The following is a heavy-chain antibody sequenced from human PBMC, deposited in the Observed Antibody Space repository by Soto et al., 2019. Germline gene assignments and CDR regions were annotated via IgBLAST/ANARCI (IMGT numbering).Heavy chain of an antibody. D-gene: IGHD3-3*01. Sequence: SVKVSCKASGGTFSSYAISWVRQAPGQGLEWMGGIIPIFGTANYAQKFQGRVTITADKSTSTAYMELSSLRSEDTAVYYCARGPTTFTIFGVVFNNWFDPWGQGTLVTVSS. J-gene: IGHJ5*02. V-gene: IGHV1-69*06. CDR1: GGTFSSYA. CDR3: ARGPTTFTIFGVVFNNWFDP. CDR2: IIPIFGTA.